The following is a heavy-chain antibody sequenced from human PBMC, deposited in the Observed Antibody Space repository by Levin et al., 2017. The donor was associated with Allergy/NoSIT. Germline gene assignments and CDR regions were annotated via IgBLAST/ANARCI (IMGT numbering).Heavy chain of an antibody. J-gene: IGHJ4*02. CDR3: AAYCSGARCYPDHFAY. D-gene: IGHD2-15*01. V-gene: IGHV4-61*02. CDR2: IYNSGST. CDR1: GDSIPSGSHH. Sequence: SPTLSLTCTVSGDSIPSGSHHWNWFRQPAGKGLEWIGRIYNSGSTNYNPSLKSRVAISVDTSKKQISLELSSVTTADTAVYYCAAYCSGARCYPDHFAYWGQGTLVTVSS.